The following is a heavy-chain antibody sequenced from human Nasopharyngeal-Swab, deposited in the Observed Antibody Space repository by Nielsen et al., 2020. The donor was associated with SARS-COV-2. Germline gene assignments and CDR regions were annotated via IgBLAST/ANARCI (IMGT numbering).Heavy chain of an antibody. D-gene: IGHD6-13*01. V-gene: IGHV3-7*01. CDR1: GFTFSSYW. CDR3: ASLYSSSYDY. J-gene: IGHJ4*02. Sequence: GESLKISCAASGFTFSSYWMSWVRQAPGKGLEWVANIKQDGSEKYYVDSVKGRFTISRDNAKNSLYLQMNSLRDEDTAVYYCASLYSSSYDYWGQGTLVTVSS. CDR2: IKQDGSEK.